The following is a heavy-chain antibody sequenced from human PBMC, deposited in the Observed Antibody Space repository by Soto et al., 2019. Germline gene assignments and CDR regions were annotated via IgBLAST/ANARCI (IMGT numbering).Heavy chain of an antibody. D-gene: IGHD1-1*01. V-gene: IGHV3-74*01. J-gene: IGHJ4*02. CDR1: GFIFSNYW. Sequence: GGSLRLSCEASGFIFSNYWMHWVRQTPGTGLVWVSRISNDGSITNYAESVKGRFTISRDNAKNTLYLQMNSLRAEDTAVYYCAKDLTWNQADYWGQGALVTVSS. CDR2: ISNDGSIT. CDR3: AKDLTWNQADY.